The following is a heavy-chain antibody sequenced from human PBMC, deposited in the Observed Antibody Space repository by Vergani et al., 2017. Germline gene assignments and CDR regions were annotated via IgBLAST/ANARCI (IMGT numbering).Heavy chain of an antibody. J-gene: IGHJ4*02. CDR1: GFIFQNYT. D-gene: IGHD1-26*01. V-gene: IGHV3-48*04. CDR3: ARGHPVGSY. CDR2: ISSSGSTI. Sequence: VNLVGSGGGVVQPGRSLRLSCATYGFIFQNYTMHWVRQAPGKGLEWVSYISSSGSTIYYADSVKGRFTISRDNAKNSLYLQMNSLRVADTAVYYCARGHPVGSYWGQGTLVTVSS.